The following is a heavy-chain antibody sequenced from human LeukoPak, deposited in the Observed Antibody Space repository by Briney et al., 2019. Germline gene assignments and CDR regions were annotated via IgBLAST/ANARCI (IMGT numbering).Heavy chain of an antibody. J-gene: IGHJ4*02. Sequence: GGSLRLSCAASGFTFDDYDMSWVRQAPGKGLEWVAVIWYDGSNKYYADSVKGRFTISRDNSKNTLYLQMNSLRAEDTAVYYCAKDFTPHRGSYGIDYWGQGTLVTVSS. CDR3: AKDFTPHRGSYGIDY. CDR1: GFTFDDYD. V-gene: IGHV3-33*06. D-gene: IGHD1-26*01. CDR2: IWYDGSNK.